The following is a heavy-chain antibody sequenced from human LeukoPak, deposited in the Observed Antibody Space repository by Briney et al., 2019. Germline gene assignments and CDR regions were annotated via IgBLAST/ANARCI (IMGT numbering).Heavy chain of an antibody. Sequence: NSSGTLSLTCAVSGGSISSSNWWSWVRQPPGKGLEWIGEIYHSGSTNYNPSLKSRVTISVDKSKNQFSLKLSSVTAADTAVYYCARASDYGDYGRWFDPWGQGTLVTVSS. V-gene: IGHV4-4*02. D-gene: IGHD4-17*01. J-gene: IGHJ5*02. CDR1: GGSISSSNW. CDR2: IYHSGST. CDR3: ARASDYGDYGRWFDP.